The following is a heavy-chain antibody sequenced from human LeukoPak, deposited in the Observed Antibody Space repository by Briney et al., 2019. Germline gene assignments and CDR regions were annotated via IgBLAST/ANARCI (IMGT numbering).Heavy chain of an antibody. J-gene: IGHJ4*02. CDR2: INHSGST. CDR3: ARGSTVVTPRFDY. CDR1: GGSFSGYY. V-gene: IGHV4-34*01. Sequence: SETLSLTCAVYGGSFSGYYWSWIRQPPGKGLEWIGEINHSGSTNYNPSLKSRVTISVDTSKNQFSLKLGSVTAADTAVYYCARGSTVVTPRFDYWGQGTLVTVSS. D-gene: IGHD4-23*01.